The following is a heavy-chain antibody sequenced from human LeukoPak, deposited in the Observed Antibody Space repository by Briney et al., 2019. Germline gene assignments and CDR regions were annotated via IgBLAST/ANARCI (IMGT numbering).Heavy chain of an antibody. CDR3: ARSLVPAAMLGAFDI. CDR2: IYPGDSDT. Sequence: GESLKISCKGSGYSFTSYWIGWVRQMPGKGLEWMGIIYPGDSDTRYSPSFQGQVTISADKSISTAYLQWSSLKASDTAMYYCARSLVPAAMLGAFDIWDQGTMVTVSS. CDR1: GYSFTSYW. J-gene: IGHJ3*02. V-gene: IGHV5-51*01. D-gene: IGHD2-2*01.